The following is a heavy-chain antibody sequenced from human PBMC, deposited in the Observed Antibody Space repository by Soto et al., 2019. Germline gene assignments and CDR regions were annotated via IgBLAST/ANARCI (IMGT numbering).Heavy chain of an antibody. CDR1: GFTFSSYS. D-gene: IGHD2-8*01. Sequence: GGSLRLSCAASGFTFSSYSMNWVRQAPGKGLEWVSYISSSSSTIYYADSVKGRFTISRDNAKNSLYLQMNSLRAEDTAVYYCAKRKTQWAFDIWGQGTMVTVSS. J-gene: IGHJ3*02. V-gene: IGHV3-48*01. CDR3: AKRKTQWAFDI. CDR2: ISSSSSTI.